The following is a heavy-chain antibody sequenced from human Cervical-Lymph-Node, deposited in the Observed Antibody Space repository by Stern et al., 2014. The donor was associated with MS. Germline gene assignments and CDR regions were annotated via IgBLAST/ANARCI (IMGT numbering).Heavy chain of an antibody. Sequence: EVQLVESGGGLVQPGGSLRLSCVASEFTFDSYWMTWVRQAPGKGLEWVANIKKDGSEKYYVDSVRGRFTISRDNAKNSLYLRMNSLRAEDTAVYYCARGGELPTFRSDYYGMDVWGQGTTVTVSS. CDR1: EFTFDSYW. CDR2: IKKDGSEK. CDR3: ARGGELPTFRSDYYGMDV. V-gene: IGHV3-7*01. D-gene: IGHD1-26*01. J-gene: IGHJ6*02.